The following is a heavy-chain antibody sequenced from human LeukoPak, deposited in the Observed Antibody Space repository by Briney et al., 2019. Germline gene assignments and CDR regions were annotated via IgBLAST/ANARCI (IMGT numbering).Heavy chain of an antibody. Sequence: SETLSLTCTASGGSISSYYWSWIRQPPGKGLEWIAYIYYSGSTNYNPSLKSRVTISVDTSKNQFSLKLSSVTAADTAVYYCARQGAHHYYYDSSGYLFDPWGQGTLVTVSS. V-gene: IGHV4-59*08. CDR3: ARQGAHHYYYDSSGYLFDP. D-gene: IGHD3-22*01. J-gene: IGHJ5*02. CDR2: IYYSGST. CDR1: GGSISSYY.